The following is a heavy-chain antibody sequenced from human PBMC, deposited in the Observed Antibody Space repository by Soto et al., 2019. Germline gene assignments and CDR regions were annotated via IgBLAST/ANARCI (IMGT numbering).Heavy chain of an antibody. D-gene: IGHD2-15*01. CDR1: GGSFSGYY. J-gene: IGHJ4*02. CDR2: INHSGST. CDR3: ARAGLSYCSGGSCYSLTQYYFDY. V-gene: IGHV4-34*01. Sequence: SETLSLTCAVYGGSFSGYYWSWIRQPPGKGLEWIGEINHSGSTNYNPSLKSRVTISVDTSKNQFSLKLSSVTAADTAVYYCARAGLSYCSGGSCYSLTQYYFDYWGQGTLVTVSS.